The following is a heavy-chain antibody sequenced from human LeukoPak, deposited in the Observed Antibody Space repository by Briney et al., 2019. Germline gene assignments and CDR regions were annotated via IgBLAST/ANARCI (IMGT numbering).Heavy chain of an antibody. CDR3: ARRGGRHYGDYYYYMDV. Sequence: PSETLSLTCTVSGGSISSTNYYWGWIRQPPGKGLEWIGSIYYSGSTSYNPSLESRVTISVDTSKNQFSLKLNSVTAADTAVYYCARRGGRHYGDYYYYMDVWGKGTTVTVSS. J-gene: IGHJ6*03. D-gene: IGHD4-17*01. CDR1: GGSISSTNYY. CDR2: IYYSGST. V-gene: IGHV4-39*01.